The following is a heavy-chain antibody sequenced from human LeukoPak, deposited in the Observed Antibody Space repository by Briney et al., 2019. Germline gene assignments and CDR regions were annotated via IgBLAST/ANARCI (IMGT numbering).Heavy chain of an antibody. V-gene: IGHV4-59*01. J-gene: IGHJ3*02. CDR1: GASMSNYY. Sequence: SETLSLTCNVSGASMSNYYWVWIRQPPGKGLEWIGYIYYSGSTNYNPSLKSRVAISVDTSKNQFSLKLSSVTAADTAVYYCATRYYDSSGYWGPYDAFDIWGQGTMVTVSS. CDR3: ATRYYDSSGYWGPYDAFDI. CDR2: IYYSGST. D-gene: IGHD3-22*01.